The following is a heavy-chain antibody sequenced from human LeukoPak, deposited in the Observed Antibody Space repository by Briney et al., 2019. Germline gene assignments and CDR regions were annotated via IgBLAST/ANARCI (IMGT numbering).Heavy chain of an antibody. CDR3: ARDPNSGKHPMRLDY. V-gene: IGHV3-21*01. J-gene: IGHJ4*02. D-gene: IGHD1-26*01. CDR2: ISSSSSYI. CDR1: GFTFSSYS. Sequence: GGSLRLSCAASGFTFSSYSMNWVRQAPGKGLEWVSSISSSSSYIYYADSLKGRFTISRDNAKNSLFLQMNSLTAEDTAVYYCARDPNSGKHPMRLDYWGQGVLVTVSS.